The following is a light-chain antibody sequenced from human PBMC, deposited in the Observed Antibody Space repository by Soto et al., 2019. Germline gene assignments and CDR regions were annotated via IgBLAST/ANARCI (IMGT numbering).Light chain of an antibody. CDR3: CSFASSGTVL. V-gene: IGLV2-23*02. J-gene: IGLJ2*01. CDR1: TSDIGSYHL. Sequence: QSALTQPASVSGSPGQSITISCTGTTSDIGSYHLVSWYQQHPGKAPKLMIYEVNKRPSVASDRFSASKSGNTASLTISGLRAEDEADYYCCSFASSGTVLFGGGTKLTVL. CDR2: EVN.